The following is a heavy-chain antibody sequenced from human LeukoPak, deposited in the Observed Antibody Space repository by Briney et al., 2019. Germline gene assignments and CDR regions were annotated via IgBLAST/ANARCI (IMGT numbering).Heavy chain of an antibody. CDR2: IWYDESNK. J-gene: IGHJ2*01. CDR3: AKSVPGYFGL. V-gene: IGHV3-33*06. Sequence: GGSLRLSCAASGFTFSSYGIHWVRQAPGKGLEWVAVIWYDESNKFYADSVKGRFTISRDNFKNTLYLQVNSLRAEDTAVYYCAKSVPGYFGLWGRGTLVTVSS. CDR1: GFTFSSYG.